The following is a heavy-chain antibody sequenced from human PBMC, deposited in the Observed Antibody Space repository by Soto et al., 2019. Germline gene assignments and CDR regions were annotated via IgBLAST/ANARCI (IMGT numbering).Heavy chain of an antibody. Sequence: EVQLVESGGDLVQRGGSLRLSCAASGFPFSSYWMHWVRHTPGNGLDWVARISGDGVTTYYADSVTGRFTVSRDNAKNTLSLQISGLRAEDTDVYYCAREYYGLLTGYYTDYWGQGTLVSVSS. D-gene: IGHD3-9*01. V-gene: IGHV3-74*01. J-gene: IGHJ4*02. CDR3: AREYYGLLTGYYTDY. CDR2: ISGDGVTT. CDR1: GFPFSSYW.